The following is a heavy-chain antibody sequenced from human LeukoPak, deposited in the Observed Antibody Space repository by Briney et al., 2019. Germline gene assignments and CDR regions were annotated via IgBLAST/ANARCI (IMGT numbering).Heavy chain of an antibody. J-gene: IGHJ3*02. CDR3: ARVGEPESFDI. CDR1: GFTFSSYG. Sequence: TGGSLRLSCAASGFTFSSYGMHWVRQAPGKGLEWVAVIWYDGSNKYYADSVKGRFTISRDNSKNTLYLQMNSLRAEDTAVYYCARVGEPESFDIWGQGTMVTVSS. D-gene: IGHD3-3*01. V-gene: IGHV3-33*01. CDR2: IWYDGSNK.